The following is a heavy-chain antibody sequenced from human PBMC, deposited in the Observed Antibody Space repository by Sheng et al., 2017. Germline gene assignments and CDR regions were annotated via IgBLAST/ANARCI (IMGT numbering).Heavy chain of an antibody. V-gene: IGHV3-33*01. CDR2: IWYDGSNK. Sequence: QVQLVESGGGVVQPGRSLRLSCAASGFTFSSYGMHWVRQAPGKGLEWVAVIWYDGSNKYYADSVKGRFTISRDNSKNTLYLQMNSLRAEDTAVYYCARDRQNLNYVFWSGPHSPMSFDI. CDR1: GFTFSSYG. CDR3: ARDRQNLNYVFWSGPHSPMSFDI. J-gene: IGHJ3*02. D-gene: IGHD3-3*01.